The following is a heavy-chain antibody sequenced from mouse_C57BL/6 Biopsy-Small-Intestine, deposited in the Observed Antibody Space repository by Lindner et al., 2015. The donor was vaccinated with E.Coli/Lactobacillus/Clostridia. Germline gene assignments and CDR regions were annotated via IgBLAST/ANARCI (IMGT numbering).Heavy chain of an antibody. CDR1: GYAFSSSW. J-gene: IGHJ2*01. D-gene: IGHD1-1*01. Sequence: VQLQESGPELVKSGASVKISCKASGYAFSSSWMNWVKQRPGKGLEWIGRIYPGDGDPNYNGKFRGKATLTADKSSSTAYMQLSSLTSEDSAVYFCARPDYYGSSYGGYYFDYWGQGTTLTVSS. CDR3: ARPDYYGSSYGGYYFDY. V-gene: IGHV1-82*01. CDR2: IYPGDGDP.